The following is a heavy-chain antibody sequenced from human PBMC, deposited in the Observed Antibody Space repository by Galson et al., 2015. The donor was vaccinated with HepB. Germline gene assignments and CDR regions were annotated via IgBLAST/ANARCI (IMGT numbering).Heavy chain of an antibody. CDR3: AREKSLGGGDRPYAFDI. Sequence: SVKVSCKASGYTFTSYYMHWVRQAPGQGLEWMGIINPSGGSTSYAQKLQGRVTMTRDTSTSTVYMELSSLRSEDTAVYYCAREKSLGGGDRPYAFDIWGQGTMVTVSS. D-gene: IGHD2-21*02. V-gene: IGHV1-46*04. CDR1: GYTFTSYY. CDR2: INPSGGST. J-gene: IGHJ3*02.